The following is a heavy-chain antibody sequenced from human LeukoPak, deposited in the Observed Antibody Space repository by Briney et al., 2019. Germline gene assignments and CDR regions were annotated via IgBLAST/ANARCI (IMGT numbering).Heavy chain of an antibody. CDR3: ARLYGSGSYYNY. CDR1: GGSFSGYY. J-gene: IGHJ4*02. CDR2: INHSGST. V-gene: IGHV4-34*01. D-gene: IGHD3-10*01. Sequence: SETLSLTCTVYGGSFSGYYWSWIRQPPGKGLEWIGEINHSGSTNYNPSLKSRVTISVDTSNNQFSLKLSSVTAADTAVYYCARLYGSGSYYNYWSRGTLVTVSS.